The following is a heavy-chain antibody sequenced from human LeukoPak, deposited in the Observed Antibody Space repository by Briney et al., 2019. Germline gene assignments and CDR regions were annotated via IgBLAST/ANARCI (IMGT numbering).Heavy chain of an antibody. Sequence: SGGSLRLSCTASGFTFGDYAMSWVRQAPGKGLEWVGFIRSKAYGGTTEYAASVKGRFTISRDDSKSIAYLQMNSLKTEDTAVYYCTRWDVDWPLNTHIDYWGQGTLVTVSS. CDR2: IRSKAYGGTT. CDR3: TRWDVDWPLNTHIDY. J-gene: IGHJ4*02. V-gene: IGHV3-49*04. D-gene: IGHD3/OR15-3a*01. CDR1: GFTFGDYA.